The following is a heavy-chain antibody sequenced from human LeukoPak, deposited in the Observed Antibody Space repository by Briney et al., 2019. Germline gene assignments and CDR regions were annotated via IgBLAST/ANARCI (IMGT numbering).Heavy chain of an antibody. CDR1: GGSISSYY. V-gene: IGHV4-59*01. Sequence: SETLSLTCTVSGGSISSYYWSWIRQPPGKGLEWIGYIYYSGSTNYNPSLKSRVTISVDTSKNQFSLKLSSVTAADTAVYYCARGYGSGSYYPYYYGMDVWGQGTTVTVSS. CDR2: IYYSGST. J-gene: IGHJ6*02. D-gene: IGHD3-10*01. CDR3: ARGYGSGSYYPYYYGMDV.